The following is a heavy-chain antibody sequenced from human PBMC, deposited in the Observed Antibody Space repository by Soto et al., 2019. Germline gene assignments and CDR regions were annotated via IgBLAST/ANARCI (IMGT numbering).Heavy chain of an antibody. J-gene: IGHJ4*02. D-gene: IGHD3-3*01. CDR1: GGYFTSNNW. Sequence: SETLSLTCAVSGGYFTSNNWWTWVRQPPGQGLEWIGEIYRTGSTNYNPSIKSRVTISLDKSENQFSLKVTSLTAADTAFYYCARDGGPVTIFGEALSGYFDFWGQGTLVTVSS. CDR3: ARDGGPVTIFGEALSGYFDF. CDR2: IYRTGST. V-gene: IGHV4-4*02.